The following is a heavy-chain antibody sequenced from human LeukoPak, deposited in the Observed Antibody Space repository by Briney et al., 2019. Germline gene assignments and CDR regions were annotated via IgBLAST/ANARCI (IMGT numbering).Heavy chain of an antibody. J-gene: IGHJ6*02. V-gene: IGHV3-13*01. Sequence: GGSLRLSCAASGFTFTDYDMHWVRQVTGKGLEWVSAFETVGNTYYSDSVEGRFVISRDVVRNSLYLHMHSLRDGDTAVYYCVRIITREHQYGMDVWGQGTTVTVSS. D-gene: IGHD3-10*01. CDR3: VRIITREHQYGMDV. CDR1: GFTFTDYD. CDR2: FETVGNT.